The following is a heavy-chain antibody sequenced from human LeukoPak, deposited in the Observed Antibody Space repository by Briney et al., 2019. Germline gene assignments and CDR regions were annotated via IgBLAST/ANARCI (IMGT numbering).Heavy chain of an antibody. D-gene: IGHD3-10*01. CDR2: INPNSGGT. CDR3: AREVRGVIRGAYYYYYMDV. J-gene: IGHJ6*03. CDR1: GYTFTGYY. V-gene: IGHV1-2*02. Sequence: ASVKVSCKASGYTFTGYYMHWVRQAPGQGLEWMGWINPNSGGTDYAQKFQGRVTMTRDTSISTAYMELSRLRSDDTAVYYCAREVRGVIRGAYYYYYMDVWGKGTTVTVSS.